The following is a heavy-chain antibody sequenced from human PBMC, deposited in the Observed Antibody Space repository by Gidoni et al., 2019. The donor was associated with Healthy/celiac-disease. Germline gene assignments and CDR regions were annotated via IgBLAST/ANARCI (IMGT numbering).Heavy chain of an antibody. D-gene: IGHD2-15*01. J-gene: IGHJ4*02. Sequence: EVQLVEPGGGLVQHGGSLRLSCAASGFTFSSYEMNWVRQAPGKGLEWVSYISSSGSTIYYADSVKGRFTISRDHAKTSLYLQMNSLRAEDTAVYYCASPPRGNFDYWGQGTLVTVSS. CDR1: GFTFSSYE. CDR3: ASPPRGNFDY. V-gene: IGHV3-48*03. CDR2: ISSSGSTI.